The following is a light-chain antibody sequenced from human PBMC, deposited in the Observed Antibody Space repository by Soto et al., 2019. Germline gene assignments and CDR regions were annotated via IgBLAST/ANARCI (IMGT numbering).Light chain of an antibody. J-gene: IGKJ5*01. V-gene: IGKV3-20*01. CDR3: QHYNQRPIT. Sequence: EIVLTQSPGTLSLSPGERATLSCRASQSVCSSYLAWYQQKPGQAPRLLIYDVSTRATGIPDRFSGSGSGTEFTLTINSLQSEDSAVYYCQHYNQRPITFGQGTRLEI. CDR1: QSVCSSY. CDR2: DVS.